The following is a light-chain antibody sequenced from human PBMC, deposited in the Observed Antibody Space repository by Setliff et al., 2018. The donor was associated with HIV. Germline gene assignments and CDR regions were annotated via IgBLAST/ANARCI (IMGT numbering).Light chain of an antibody. Sequence: QSALTQPASVSGSPGQSITISCAGSSSDIGGHNFVSWYQQDPGKAPKLMIYGVNNRPSGVSNRSSGSKSGNTASLTISGLQAEDEADYYCSSFSTISTQIFGGGTKVTVL. CDR3: SSFSTISTQI. V-gene: IGLV2-14*01. J-gene: IGLJ1*01. CDR2: GVN. CDR1: SSDIGGHNF.